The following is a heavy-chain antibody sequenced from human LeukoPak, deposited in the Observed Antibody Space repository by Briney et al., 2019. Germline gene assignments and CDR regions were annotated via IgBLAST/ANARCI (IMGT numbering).Heavy chain of an antibody. CDR1: GYSFTSYW. V-gene: IGHV5-51*01. CDR2: IYPGDSDT. Sequence: GESLKISCKGSGYSFTSYWIGWVRQMPGKGLEWMGIIYPGDSDTRYSPSFQGQVTISADKSISTAYLQWSSLKASDTAMYYCARLPLYSSSWYELFDYWGQGTLVTVSS. CDR3: ARLPLYSSSWYELFDY. J-gene: IGHJ4*02. D-gene: IGHD6-13*01.